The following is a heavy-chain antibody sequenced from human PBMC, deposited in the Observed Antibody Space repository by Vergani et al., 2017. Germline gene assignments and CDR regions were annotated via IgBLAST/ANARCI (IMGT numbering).Heavy chain of an antibody. CDR2: IYYSGST. CDR1: GGSFSGYY. CDR3: ASSGYFDWLLQWFDP. V-gene: IGHV4-34*01. Sequence: QVQLQQWGAGLLKPSETLSLTCAVYGGSFSGYYWSWIRQPPGKGLEWIGSIYYSGSTYYNPSLKSRVTISVDTSKNQFSLKLSSVTAADTAVYYCASSGYFDWLLQWFDPWGQGTLVTVSS. J-gene: IGHJ5*02. D-gene: IGHD3-9*01.